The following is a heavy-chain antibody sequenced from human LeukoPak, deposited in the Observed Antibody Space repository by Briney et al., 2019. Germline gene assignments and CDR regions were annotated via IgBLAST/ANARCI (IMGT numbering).Heavy chain of an antibody. Sequence: ASVKVSCKASGGTFSSYAISWVRQAPGQGLEWMGGIIPIFGTANYAQKFQGRVTMTRDTSTSTVYMELSSLRSEDTAVYYCARGRGYNHGPNDYWGQGTLVTVSS. V-gene: IGHV1-69*05. CDR2: IIPIFGTA. D-gene: IGHD5-24*01. J-gene: IGHJ4*02. CDR3: ARGRGYNHGPNDY. CDR1: GGTFSSYA.